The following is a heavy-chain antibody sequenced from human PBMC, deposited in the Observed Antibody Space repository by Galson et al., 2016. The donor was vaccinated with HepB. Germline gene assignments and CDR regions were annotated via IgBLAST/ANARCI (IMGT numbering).Heavy chain of an antibody. V-gene: IGHV1-18*01. CDR1: GYSFTSYG. J-gene: IGHJ3*02. CDR2: ISAYNGNT. D-gene: IGHD2-15*01. CDR3: ARDLDVRSYGSGSTGAFDI. Sequence: SVKVSCKASGYSFTSYGISWVRQAPGQGLEWMGWISAYNGNTNYVQKLQGRVTMTTDTSTSTAYMELRSLRSDDTAVYYCARDLDVRSYGSGSTGAFDIWGQGTMVTVSS.